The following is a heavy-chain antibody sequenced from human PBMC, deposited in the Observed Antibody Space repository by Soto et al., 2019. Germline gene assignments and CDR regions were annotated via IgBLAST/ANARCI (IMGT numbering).Heavy chain of an antibody. CDR2: IIPIFGTA. CDR1: GGTFSSYA. D-gene: IGHD3-3*01. CDR3: ARGRNFWSGYYEFDY. Sequence: GASVKVSCKASGGTFSSYAISWVRQAPGQGLEWMGGIIPIFGTANYAQKFQGRVTITADKSTSTAYMELSSLRSEDTAVYYCARGRNFWSGYYEFDYWGQGTLVTVSS. V-gene: IGHV1-69*06. J-gene: IGHJ4*02.